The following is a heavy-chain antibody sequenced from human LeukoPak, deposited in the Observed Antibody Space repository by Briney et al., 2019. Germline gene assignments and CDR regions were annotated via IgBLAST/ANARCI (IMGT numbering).Heavy chain of an antibody. V-gene: IGHV3-23*01. CDR3: AKEGDSRGYYPDY. J-gene: IGHJ4*02. CDR1: GFTFDYYA. CDR2: ISGSGGST. D-gene: IGHD3-22*01. Sequence: QAGGSLRLSCAASGFTFDYYAMSWVRQAPGKGLGWVSAISGSGGSTYYADSVKGRFTISRDNSKDTLYLQMDSLRAEDTAVYYCAKEGDSRGYYPDYWGQGTLVTVSS.